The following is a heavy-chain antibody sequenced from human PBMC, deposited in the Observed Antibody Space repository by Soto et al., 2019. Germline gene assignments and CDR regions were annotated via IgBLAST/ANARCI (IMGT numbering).Heavy chain of an antibody. J-gene: IGHJ5*02. CDR2: IYYSGST. Sequence: PSETLSLTCTVSGGSISSSSYYWVWIRQPTGKGLEWIGSIYYSGSTYYNPPLNSRVTRSVDTSKNQFSLKRSYVTAADTAVYYCARRRGHSWFDPWGQGTLVTVSS. D-gene: IGHD6-25*01. V-gene: IGHV4-39*01. CDR3: ARRRGHSWFDP. CDR1: GGSISSSSYY.